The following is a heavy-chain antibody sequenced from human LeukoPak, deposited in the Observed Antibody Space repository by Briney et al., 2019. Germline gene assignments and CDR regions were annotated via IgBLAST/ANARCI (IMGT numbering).Heavy chain of an antibody. CDR1: GYTFTSYG. CDR2: ISAYNGNT. V-gene: IGHV1-18*01. J-gene: IGHJ4*02. D-gene: IGHD3-22*01. CDR3: ARDLIPIYYYDSSGYYPGVY. Sequence: ASVKVSCKASGYTFTSYGISWVRQAPGQGLEWMGWISAYNGNTNHAQKLQGRVTMTTDTSTSTAYMELRSLRSDDTAVYYCARDLIPIYYYDSSGYYPGVYWGQGTLVTVSS.